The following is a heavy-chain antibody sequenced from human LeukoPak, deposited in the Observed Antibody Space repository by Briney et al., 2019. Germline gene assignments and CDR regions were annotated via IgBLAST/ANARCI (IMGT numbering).Heavy chain of an antibody. CDR2: INPNSGGT. CDR1: GYTFTGYY. Sequence: GASVKVSCKASGYTFTGYYMHWVRQAPGQGLEWMGWINPNSGGTNYAQKFQGRDTMTRSTSISTAYMELSSLRAEDTAVYYCTRVEETATTAAIIRKYSYYYYYMDVWGKGNTVTVSS. D-gene: IGHD4-11*01. CDR3: TRVEETATTAAIIRKYSYYYYYMDV. J-gene: IGHJ6*03. V-gene: IGHV1-2*02.